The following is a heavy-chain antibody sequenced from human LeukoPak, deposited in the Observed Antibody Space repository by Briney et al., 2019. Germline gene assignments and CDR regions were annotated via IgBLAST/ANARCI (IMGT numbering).Heavy chain of an antibody. CDR3: ASSPYYYDSSGYYYHLTGFDY. CDR2: INPNSGGT. Sequence: ASAKVSCKASGYTFTGYYMHWVRQAPGQGLEWMGWINPNSGGTNYAQKFQGRVTMTRDTSISTAYMELSRLRSDGTAVYYCASSPYYYDSSGYYYHLTGFDYWGQGTLVTVSS. V-gene: IGHV1-2*02. D-gene: IGHD3-22*01. J-gene: IGHJ4*02. CDR1: GYTFTGYY.